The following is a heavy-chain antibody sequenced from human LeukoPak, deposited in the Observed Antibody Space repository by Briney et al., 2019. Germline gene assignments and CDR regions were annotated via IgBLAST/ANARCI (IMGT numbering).Heavy chain of an antibody. CDR3: ASGYDILTGYLSPVGY. V-gene: IGHV1-2*02. D-gene: IGHD3-9*01. J-gene: IGHJ4*02. CDR2: INPNSGGT. Sequence: ASVKVSCKASGDTFTGYYMHWVRQAPGQGLEWMGWINPNSGGTNYAQKFQGRVTMTRDTSISTAHMELSRLRPDDTAVYYCASGYDILTGYLSPVGYWGQGTLVTVSS. CDR1: GDTFTGYY.